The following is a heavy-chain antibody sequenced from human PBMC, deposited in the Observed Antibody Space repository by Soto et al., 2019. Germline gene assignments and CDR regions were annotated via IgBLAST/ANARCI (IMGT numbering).Heavy chain of an antibody. D-gene: IGHD2-2*02. CDR1: GLTFTNAW. J-gene: IGHJ6*02. V-gene: IGHV3-15*01. CDR2: IKSKTDGETT. CDR3: TTDPDPRHCASASCNSAHYYGLDV. Sequence: EVQLVESGGGLVKPRGSLRLSCAASGLTFTNAWMSWVRQAPGKGLEWVGRIKSKTDGETTDYAAPVKGRFSISRDDSRNTLYRQMNSLKTEDTAVYYCTTDPDPRHCASASCNSAHYYGLDVWGQGTTVTVSS.